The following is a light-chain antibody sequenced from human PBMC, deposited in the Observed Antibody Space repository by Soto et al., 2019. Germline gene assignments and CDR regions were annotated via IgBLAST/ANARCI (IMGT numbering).Light chain of an antibody. J-gene: IGKJ2*01. CDR1: QSVSSNY. Sequence: DIVLTQSPGTLSLSPGERATLSCRASQSVSSNYLAWYQQRPGQAPRLLIYGASSRATGIPARFSGSGSGTDFTLTISRLEPEDFAVYYCQQYGNSPYTFGQGTKLEIK. V-gene: IGKV3-20*01. CDR3: QQYGNSPYT. CDR2: GAS.